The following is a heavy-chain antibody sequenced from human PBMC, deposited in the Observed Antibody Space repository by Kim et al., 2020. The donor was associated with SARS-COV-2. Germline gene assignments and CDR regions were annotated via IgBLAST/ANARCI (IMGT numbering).Heavy chain of an antibody. Sequence: GGSLRLSCTASGFTFRTYWMNWVRQAPGKGLEWVANINQDGTGKYYVDSMKGRFTISRDNAKNSLYLQVNSLRAEDTAVYYCARGYCSGGICYGGGFDYWGRGALVTVSP. D-gene: IGHD2-15*01. CDR2: INQDGTGK. CDR1: GFTFRTYW. V-gene: IGHV3-7*04. J-gene: IGHJ4*02. CDR3: ARGYCSGGICYGGGFDY.